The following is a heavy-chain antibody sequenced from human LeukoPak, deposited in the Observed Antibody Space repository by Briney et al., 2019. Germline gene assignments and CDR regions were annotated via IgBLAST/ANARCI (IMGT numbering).Heavy chain of an antibody. V-gene: IGHV1-46*01. CDR3: TRANDQDFDH. J-gene: IGHJ4*02. CDR2: IDSGAGNA. D-gene: IGHD1-1*01. CDR1: GFTFTNSF. Sequence: ASVKVSCKASGFTFTNSFIHWVQQGPGQGLEWMGIIDSGAGNASYAQKFQGRVTMARDTSTSTVYMELSSLTSDDTALYFCTRANDQDFDHWGQGTLVIVPS.